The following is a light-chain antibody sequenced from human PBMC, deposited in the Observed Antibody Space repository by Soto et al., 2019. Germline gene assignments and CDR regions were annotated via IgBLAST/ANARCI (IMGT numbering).Light chain of an antibody. V-gene: IGKV1-5*03. CDR2: GAS. CDR3: QQYNHGWT. CDR1: KPMTTW. Sequence: DLQMTQFPSTLSASVGDTVTITCRASKPMTTWLAWYHQRPGTAPKLLIFGASTLQSGVSSRFTGGGSGTEFTLTITNLQPEDRGTYCWQQYNHGWTFGQGTKVEVK. J-gene: IGKJ1*01.